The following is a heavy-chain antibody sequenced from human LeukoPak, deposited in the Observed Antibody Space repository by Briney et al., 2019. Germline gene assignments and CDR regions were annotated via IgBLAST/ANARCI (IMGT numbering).Heavy chain of an antibody. J-gene: IGHJ5*02. V-gene: IGHV1-2*02. D-gene: IGHD2-2*01. CDR3: ARDPAVDIVVVPAAMGWFDP. CDR2: INPNSGCT. CDR1: GYTFTGYY. Sequence: ASVKVSCKASGYTFTGYYMHWVRQAPGQGLEWMGWINPNSGCTNYAQKFQGRVTMTRDTSISTAYMELSRLRSDDTAVYYCARDPAVDIVVVPAAMGWFDPWGQGTLVTVSS.